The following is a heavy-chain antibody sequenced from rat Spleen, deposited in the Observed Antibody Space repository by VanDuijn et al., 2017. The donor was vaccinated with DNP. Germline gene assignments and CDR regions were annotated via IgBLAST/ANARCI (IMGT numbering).Heavy chain of an antibody. CDR1: GFTFSNYG. J-gene: IGHJ4*01. D-gene: IGHD1-2*01. CDR2: ISTGGGNT. Sequence: EVQLVESGGGLVQPGRSLKLSCAASGFTFSNYGMAWVRQAPTKGLEWVASISTGGGNTYYRDSVKGRFTISRDNAKSTLYLQMNSLRSEDTATYYCTRDNYSSYMPYYYVMDAWGQGTSVTVSS. V-gene: IGHV5S13*01. CDR3: TRDNYSSYMPYYYVMDA.